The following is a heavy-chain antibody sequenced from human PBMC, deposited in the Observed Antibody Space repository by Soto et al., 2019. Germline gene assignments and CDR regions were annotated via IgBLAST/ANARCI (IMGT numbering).Heavy chain of an antibody. CDR2: ISAYNGNT. CDR3: AIKYSIREVGYYYYGMDV. D-gene: IGHD6-13*01. CDR1: GYTFTSYG. J-gene: IGHJ6*02. Sequence: ASVKVSCKASGYTFTSYGISWVRQAPGQGLEWMGWISAYNGNTNYAQKYQGRVTMTTDTSTSTAYMELRSLRSDDTAVYYCAIKYSIREVGYYYYGMDVWGQGTTVTVSS. V-gene: IGHV1-18*01.